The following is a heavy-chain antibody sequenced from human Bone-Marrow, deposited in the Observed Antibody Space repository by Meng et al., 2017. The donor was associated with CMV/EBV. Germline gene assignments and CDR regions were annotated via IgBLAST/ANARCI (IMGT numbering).Heavy chain of an antibody. CDR2: IRYDGSDK. CDR3: SKDTSPYCSGGTCYPGWFDP. Sequence: GGSLRLSCAASGFTFSTYGMNWVRQAPGKGLEWVSFIRYDGSDKYYADSVKGRFTISRDNSKNTLYLQMNILRAEDTAFYCCSKDTSPYCSGGTCYPGWFDPWGQGTLVTVSS. CDR1: GFTFSTYG. D-gene: IGHD2-15*01. V-gene: IGHV3-30*02. J-gene: IGHJ5*02.